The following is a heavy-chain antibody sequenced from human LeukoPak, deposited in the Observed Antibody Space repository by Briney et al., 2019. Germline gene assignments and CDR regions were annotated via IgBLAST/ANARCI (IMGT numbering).Heavy chain of an antibody. CDR1: GYICTIYY. Sequence: ASVKVSCKASGYICTIYYMHWVRQAPGQGLEWMGWINPNSGATSYAQRFQGRVTMTRDTSISTAYMELSGLTSDDTAVYYCARNPPYCTSTSCYSDYWGQGTLVTVSS. J-gene: IGHJ4*02. CDR3: ARNPPYCTSTSCYSDY. CDR2: INPNSGAT. V-gene: IGHV1-2*02. D-gene: IGHD2-2*02.